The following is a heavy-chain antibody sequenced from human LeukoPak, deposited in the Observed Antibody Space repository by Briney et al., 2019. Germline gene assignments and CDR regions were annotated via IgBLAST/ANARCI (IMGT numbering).Heavy chain of an antibody. D-gene: IGHD2-2*01. CDR2: ISAYNGNT. Sequence: ASVKVSCKASGYTFTSYGISWVRQAPGQGLEWMGWISAYNGNTNYAQKLQGRVTMTADTSTSTAYMELRSLRSDDTAVYYCARDPCSSTSCYADYWGQGTLVTVSS. CDR1: GYTFTSYG. CDR3: ARDPCSSTSCYADY. V-gene: IGHV1-18*01. J-gene: IGHJ4*02.